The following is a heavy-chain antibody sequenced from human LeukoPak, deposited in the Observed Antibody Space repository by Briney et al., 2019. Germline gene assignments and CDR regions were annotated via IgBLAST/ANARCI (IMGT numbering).Heavy chain of an antibody. J-gene: IGHJ6*03. CDR2: INHSGST. Sequence: NPSETLSLTCAVYGGSFSGYYWSWIRQPPGKGLEWIGEINHSGSTNYNPSLKSRVTISVDTSKNQFSLKLSSVTAADTAVYYCARGLFFKPNANSYYYYYYMDVWGKGTTVTVSS. D-gene: IGHD3-3*01. CDR3: ARGLFFKPNANSYYYYYYMDV. CDR1: GGSFSGYY. V-gene: IGHV4-34*01.